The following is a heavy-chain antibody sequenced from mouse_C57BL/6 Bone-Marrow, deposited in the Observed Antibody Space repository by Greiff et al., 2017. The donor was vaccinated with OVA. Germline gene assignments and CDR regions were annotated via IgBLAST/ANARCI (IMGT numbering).Heavy chain of an antibody. V-gene: IGHV1-50*01. J-gene: IGHJ1*03. CDR3: VSYYGSSLWYFDV. CDR1: GYTFTSYW. CDR2: IDPSDSYT. Sequence: QVQLQQPGAELVKPGASVKLSCKASGYTFTSYWMQWVKQRPGQGLEWIGEIDPSDSYTNYNPKFKGKATLTVDTSSSTAYMQLSSLTSEDSAVYYCVSYYGSSLWYFDVWGTGTTVTVSS. D-gene: IGHD1-1*01.